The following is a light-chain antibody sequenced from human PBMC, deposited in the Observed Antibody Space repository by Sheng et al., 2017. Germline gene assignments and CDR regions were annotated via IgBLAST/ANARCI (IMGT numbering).Light chain of an antibody. CDR3: QQSDSSPWT. CDR2: AAS. Sequence: DIQMIQSPSSLSASIGDKVTFPCRASQTIGTSVNWYQLRPGKAPRLLIFAASSLQSGVPSRFSGRGSGTEFTLSISSLQREDLATYVCQQSDSSPWTFGQGTKVEI. J-gene: IGKJ1*01. V-gene: IGKV1-39*01. CDR1: QTIGTS.